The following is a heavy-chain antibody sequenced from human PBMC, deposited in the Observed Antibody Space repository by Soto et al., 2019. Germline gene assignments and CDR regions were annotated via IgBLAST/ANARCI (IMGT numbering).Heavy chain of an antibody. CDR2: IKRKIDCETT. CDR3: TLGTGLTEFDY. J-gene: IGHJ4*02. Sequence: LGLANVGSGFTVSGSWMTWVRQAPVKGVEGVGRIKRKIDCETTDYAAPVKGRFTISRDDSKSTLYLQMNSLSTADTSMYYCTLGTGLTEFDYWGQGALVTVSS. CDR1: GFTVSGSW. D-gene: IGHD1-1*01. V-gene: IGHV3-15*01.